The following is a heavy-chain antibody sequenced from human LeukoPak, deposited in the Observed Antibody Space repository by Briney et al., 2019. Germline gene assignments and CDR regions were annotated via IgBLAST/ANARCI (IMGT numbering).Heavy chain of an antibody. CDR1: GYTFTGYY. CDR2: VNSHTGAT. CDR3: ARSGRGHVYGFFDY. J-gene: IGHJ4*02. V-gene: IGHV1-2*02. D-gene: IGHD3-10*01. Sequence: GSVKVSCKASGYTFTGYYMHWVRQAPGQGLEWMGWVNSHTGATNYSQKFQGAVTITRDTSISTAYMELSRPRSDDTAMYYCARSGRGHVYGFFDYWGQGTLVTVSS.